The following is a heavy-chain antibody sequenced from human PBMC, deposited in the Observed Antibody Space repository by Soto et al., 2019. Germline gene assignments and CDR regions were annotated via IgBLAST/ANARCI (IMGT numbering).Heavy chain of an antibody. J-gene: IGHJ4*01. Sequence: PGGSLRLSCAASGFTFSRYSMNWVRQAPGKGLEWVSSIDSYSNFIYYADSVKGRFIISRDNARNSLFLQMSSLRAEDTATYFCVSWVSAHFDYWGHGTPVTVSS. CDR2: IDSYSNFI. V-gene: IGHV3-21*04. CDR1: GFTFSRYS. D-gene: IGHD2-8*01. CDR3: VSWVSAHFDY.